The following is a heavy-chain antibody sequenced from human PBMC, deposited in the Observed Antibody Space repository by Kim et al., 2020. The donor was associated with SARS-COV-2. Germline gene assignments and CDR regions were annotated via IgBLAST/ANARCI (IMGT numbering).Heavy chain of an antibody. CDR2: ISAYNGNT. CDR1: GYTFTSYG. CDR3: ARDGTKTYYYDSSGYPPFDY. J-gene: IGHJ4*02. D-gene: IGHD3-22*01. V-gene: IGHV1-18*01. Sequence: ASVKVSCKASGYTFTSYGISWVRQAPGQGLEWMGWISAYNGNTNYAQKLQGRVTMTTDTSTSTAYMELRSLRSDDTAVYYCARDGTKTYYYDSSGYPPFDYWGQGTLVPVSS.